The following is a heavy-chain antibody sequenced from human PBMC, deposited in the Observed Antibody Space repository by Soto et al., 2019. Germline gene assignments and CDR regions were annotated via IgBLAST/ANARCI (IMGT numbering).Heavy chain of an antibody. CDR3: AHRVLRTVFGLVTTTAIYFDF. D-gene: IGHD3-3*01. Sequence: QITLNESGPTVVRPTETLTLTCRFSGFSLTTSGVGVGWIRQSPGKAPEWLALIYWDDDKRYSASLKSRLTITNDTSKSQVVLTVSDLDPTDTATYYCAHRVLRTVFGLVTTTAIYFDFWGQGTTVAVSS. CDR2: IYWDDDK. J-gene: IGHJ4*02. V-gene: IGHV2-5*02. CDR1: GFSLTTSGVG.